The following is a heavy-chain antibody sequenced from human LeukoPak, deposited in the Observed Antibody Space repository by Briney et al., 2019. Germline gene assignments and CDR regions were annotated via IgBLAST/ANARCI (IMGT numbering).Heavy chain of an antibody. CDR2: IYHSGST. CDR1: GGSISSGGYS. V-gene: IGHV4-30-2*01. Sequence: SETLSLTCAVSGGSISSGGYSWSWIRQPPGKGLEWIGYIYHSGSTYYNPSLKSRVTISVDRSKNQFSLKLSSVTAADTAVYYCAREKAGLDSAWFDPWGQGTLVTVSS. CDR3: AREKAGLDSAWFDP. J-gene: IGHJ5*02. D-gene: IGHD5-12*01.